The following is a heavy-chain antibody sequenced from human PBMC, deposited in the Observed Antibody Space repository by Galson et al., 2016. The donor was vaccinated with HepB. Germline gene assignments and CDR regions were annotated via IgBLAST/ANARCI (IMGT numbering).Heavy chain of an antibody. CDR3: ARGPHDSTNLLDAFDV. J-gene: IGHJ3*01. CDR1: GYTFTAYT. V-gene: IGHV1-3*01. CDR2: INPGYGDT. Sequence: SVKVSCKASGYTFTAYTLHWVRQAPGQRLEWMGWINPGYGDTKSSQDFQGRVTFSRDTSASTVYMSLSSLRSEDTAVYYCARGPHDSTNLLDAFDVWGHGTMVTVSS. D-gene: IGHD4-11*01.